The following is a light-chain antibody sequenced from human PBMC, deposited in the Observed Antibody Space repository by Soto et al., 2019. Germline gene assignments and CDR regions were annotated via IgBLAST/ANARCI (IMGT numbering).Light chain of an antibody. J-gene: IGKJ5*01. CDR1: QSVSSY. Sequence: ESVLTQSPATLSLSPGERATLSCRASQSVSSYLAWYQQKPGQAPRLLIYGASTRATGIPARFSGSGSGTEFTLTISSLQSEDFAVYYCQQYNNWLITFGQGTRLEIK. CDR2: GAS. V-gene: IGKV3D-15*01. CDR3: QQYNNWLIT.